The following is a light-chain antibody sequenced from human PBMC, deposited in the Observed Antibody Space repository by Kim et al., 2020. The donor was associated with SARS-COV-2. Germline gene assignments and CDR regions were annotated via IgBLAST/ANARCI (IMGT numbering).Light chain of an antibody. CDR1: SSTIGAGYD. CDR2: GNS. Sequence: QRVTSSCTGSSSTIGAGYDVHWYQQLPGTAPKLLIYGNSNRPSGVPDRFSGSKSGTSASLAITGLQAEDEADYYCQSYDSSLSGWVFGGGTKLTVL. J-gene: IGLJ3*02. CDR3: QSYDSSLSGWV. V-gene: IGLV1-40*01.